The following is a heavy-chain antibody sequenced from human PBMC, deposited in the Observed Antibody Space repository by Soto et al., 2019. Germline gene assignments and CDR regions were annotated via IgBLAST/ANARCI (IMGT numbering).Heavy chain of an antibody. D-gene: IGHD3-16*01. J-gene: IGHJ4*02. V-gene: IGHV4-39*01. CDR2: LSYSGST. CDR1: GGSITGSSFS. Sequence: SETLSLTCSVSGGSITGSSFSWAWIRQSPGTGLQWIGSLSYSGSTYYNPSLEGRVAISADTSKNAFSLELKLMTAADTATYFCARGLRWPRTFDFWGRGTLVTVSS. CDR3: ARGLRWPRTFDF.